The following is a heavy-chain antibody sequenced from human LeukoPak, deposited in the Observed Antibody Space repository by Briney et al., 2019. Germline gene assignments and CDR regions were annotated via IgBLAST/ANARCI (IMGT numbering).Heavy chain of an antibody. J-gene: IGHJ3*02. CDR3: AKVGDTRGFWSGLYDAFDI. Sequence: GGSLRLSCAASGFTVSSNYMSWVRQAPGKGLEWVSVIYSGGSTYYADSVKGRFTISRDNSKNTLYLQMNSLRAEDTAVYYCAKVGDTRGFWSGLYDAFDIWGQGTMVTVSS. D-gene: IGHD3-3*01. CDR2: IYSGGST. CDR1: GFTVSSNY. V-gene: IGHV3-53*01.